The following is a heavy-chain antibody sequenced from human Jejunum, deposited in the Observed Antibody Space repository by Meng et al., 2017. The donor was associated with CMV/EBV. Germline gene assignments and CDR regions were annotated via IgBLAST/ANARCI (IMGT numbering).Heavy chain of an antibody. D-gene: IGHD6-19*01. V-gene: IGHV4-4*02. J-gene: IGHJ4*02. CDR3: ASFPPPGKQWLVTDY. Sequence: GQRQGSSPGLVMPSVTLSLTCAVSGGSISSSNWWSWVRQPPGKGLEWIGEIYHSGSTNYNPSLKSRVTISVDKSKNQFSLKLSSVTAADTAVYYCASFPPPGKQWLVTDYWGQGTLVTVSS. CDR2: IYHSGST. CDR1: GGSISSSNW.